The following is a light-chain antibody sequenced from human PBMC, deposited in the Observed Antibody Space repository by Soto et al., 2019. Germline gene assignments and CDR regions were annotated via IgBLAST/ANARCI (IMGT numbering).Light chain of an antibody. CDR3: SSYTSSSTYVV. CDR2: DVS. J-gene: IGLJ2*01. CDR1: SSDVGGYNY. Sequence: QSALPQPASVSGSPGQSIPISCTGTSSDVGGYNYVSWYQQHPGKAPKLMIYDVSNRPSGGSNRFSGSKSGNTASLTISGLQAEDEADYYCSSYTSSSTYVVFGGGTKVTVL. V-gene: IGLV2-14*01.